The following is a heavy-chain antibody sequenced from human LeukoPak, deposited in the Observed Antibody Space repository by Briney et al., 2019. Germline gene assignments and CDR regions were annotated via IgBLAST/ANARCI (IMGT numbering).Heavy chain of an antibody. V-gene: IGHV1-69*13. CDR1: GGTFSSYA. CDR3: ASLEGGYETRYYYYMDV. D-gene: IGHD5-12*01. Sequence: ASVKVSCKASGGTFSSYAISWVRQAPGQGLEWMGGIIPIFGTANYAQKFQGRVTITADESKSTAYMELSSLRSEDTAVYYCASLEGGYETRYYYYMDVWGKGTTVTVSS. J-gene: IGHJ6*03. CDR2: IIPIFGTA.